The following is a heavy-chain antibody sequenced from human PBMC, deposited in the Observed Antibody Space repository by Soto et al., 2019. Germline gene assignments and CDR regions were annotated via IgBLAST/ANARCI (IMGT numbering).Heavy chain of an antibody. D-gene: IGHD1-7*01. CDR1: GGSISSYY. CDR3: ARGFGTGTNFPYYYGMDV. CDR2: IYYSGST. Sequence: SETLSLTCTVSGGSISSYYWSWIRQPPGKGLEWIGYIYYSGSTNYNPSLKSRVTISVDTSKNQFSLKLSSVTAADTAVYYCARGFGTGTNFPYYYGMDVWGQGTTVTVSS. J-gene: IGHJ6*02. V-gene: IGHV4-59*01.